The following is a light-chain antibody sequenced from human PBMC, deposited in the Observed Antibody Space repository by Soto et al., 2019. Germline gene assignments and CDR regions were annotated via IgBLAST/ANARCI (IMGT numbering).Light chain of an antibody. J-gene: IGLJ2*01. V-gene: IGLV1-51*01. CDR3: GTWDNSLSILV. CDR1: GSNIGNNY. CDR2: END. Sequence: QSVLTQSPSVSAAPRQTVTISCSGSGSNIGNNYVSWYQQVPGTAPKLLIYENDKRPSGIPDRFSGSKSGTSATLGITGLQTGDEADYYCGTWDNSLSILVFGGGTKVTVL.